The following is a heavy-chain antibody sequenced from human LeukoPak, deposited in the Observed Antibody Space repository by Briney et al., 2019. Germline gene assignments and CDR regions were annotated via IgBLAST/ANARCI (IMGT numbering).Heavy chain of an antibody. CDR2: IDPNNGGT. Sequence: ASVWVSCKASGYTFTGYFMNWVRQAPGQGLEWMGRIDPNNGGTNYAQNFQVRVTMTRDTSISTAYMELSSLRSEDTAVYYCARVGDGLNDAFDIWGQGTMVTVSS. V-gene: IGHV1-2*06. CDR1: GYTFTGYF. J-gene: IGHJ3*02. CDR3: ARVGDGLNDAFDI. D-gene: IGHD5-24*01.